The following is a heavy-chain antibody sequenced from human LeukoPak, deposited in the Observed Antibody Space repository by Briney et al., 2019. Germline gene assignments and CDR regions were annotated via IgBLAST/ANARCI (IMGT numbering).Heavy chain of an antibody. CDR1: GGSISSGGYS. CDR3: ARLPYQYYGMDV. CDR2: IYYSGST. Sequence: SETLSLTCTVSGGSISSGGYSWSWIRQHPGKGLEWIGYIYYSGSTYYNPSLKSRVTISVDTSKNQFSLKLSSVTAADTAVYYCARLPYQYYGMDVWGQGTTVTVSS. V-gene: IGHV4-31*03. J-gene: IGHJ6*02.